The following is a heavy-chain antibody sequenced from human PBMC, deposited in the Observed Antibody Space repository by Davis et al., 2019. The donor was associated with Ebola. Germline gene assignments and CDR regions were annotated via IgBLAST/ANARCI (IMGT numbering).Heavy chain of an antibody. V-gene: IGHV3-74*01. J-gene: IGHJ4*02. CDR2: INSDGSST. CDR3: ASLIAAAAPFDY. CDR1: GFTFSSYW. Sequence: PGGSLRLSCAASGFTFSSYWMHWVRQAPGKGLVWVSRINSDGSSTSYADSVKGRFTISRDNAKNTLYLQMNSLRAEDTAVYYCASLIAAAAPFDYWGQGTLVTVSS. D-gene: IGHD6-13*01.